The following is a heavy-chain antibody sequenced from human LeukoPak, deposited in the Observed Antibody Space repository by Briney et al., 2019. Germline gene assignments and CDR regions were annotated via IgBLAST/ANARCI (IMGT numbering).Heavy chain of an antibody. V-gene: IGHV4-39*07. CDR3: ARAGYSYGTGYYFDY. J-gene: IGHJ4*02. Sequence: ETLSLTCTVSGGSISSSSYYWAWFRQPPAKGLVWIGSIYYTGGTYYNPSLKSRVTISVDTSKNQFSLKLSSVTAADAAVYYCARAGYSYGTGYYFDYWGQGALVTVSS. CDR2: IYYTGGT. CDR1: GGSISSSSYY. D-gene: IGHD5-18*01.